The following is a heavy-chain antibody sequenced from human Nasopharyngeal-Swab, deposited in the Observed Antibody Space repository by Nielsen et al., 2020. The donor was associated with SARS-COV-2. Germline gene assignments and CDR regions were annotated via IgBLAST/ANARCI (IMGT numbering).Heavy chain of an antibody. D-gene: IGHD3-10*01. CDR3: ARDRSTAELLWFGELLYGAFDI. CDR1: GFTFSSYG. CDR2: IWYDGSNK. V-gene: IGHV3-33*01. Sequence: GGSLRLSCAASGFTFSSYGMHWVRQAPGKGLEWVAVIWYDGSNKYYADSVKGRFTISRDNSKNALYLQMNSLRAEDTAVYYCARDRSTAELLWFGELLYGAFDIWGQGTMVTVSS. J-gene: IGHJ3*02.